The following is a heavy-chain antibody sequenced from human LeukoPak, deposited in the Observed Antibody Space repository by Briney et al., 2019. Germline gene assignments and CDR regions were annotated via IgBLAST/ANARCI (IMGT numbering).Heavy chain of an antibody. Sequence: SGPTLVNPTQTLTLTCTFSGFSLSTSGMCVSWIRRPPGKALEWLARIDWDDDKYYSTSLKTRLTISKDTSKNQVVLTMTNMDPVDTATYYCARDMITFGGVIHPSFDYWGQGTLVTVSS. CDR1: GFSLSTSGMC. CDR2: IDWDDDK. CDR3: ARDMITFGGVIHPSFDY. J-gene: IGHJ4*02. D-gene: IGHD3-16*02. V-gene: IGHV2-70*11.